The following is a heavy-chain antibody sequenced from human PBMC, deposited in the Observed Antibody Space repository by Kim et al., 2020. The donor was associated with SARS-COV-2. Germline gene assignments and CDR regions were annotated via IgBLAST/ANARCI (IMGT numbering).Heavy chain of an antibody. V-gene: IGHV4-59*08. Sequence: SETLSLTCTVSGGSISSYYWSWIRQPPGQGLEWIGYIYYSGSTNYNPSLKSRVTISVDTSKNQFSLKLNSVTAADTAVYSCARQWGSGMDVWGQGTTVTVSS. CDR2: IYYSGST. J-gene: IGHJ6*02. D-gene: IGHD3-16*01. CDR1: GGSISSYY. CDR3: ARQWGSGMDV.